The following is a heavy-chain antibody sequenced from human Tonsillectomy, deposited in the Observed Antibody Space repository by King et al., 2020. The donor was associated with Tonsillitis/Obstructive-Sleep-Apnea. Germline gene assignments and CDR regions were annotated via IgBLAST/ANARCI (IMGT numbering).Heavy chain of an antibody. Sequence: QVQLVESGGGVVQPGRSLRLSCAASGFTFSSYAIHWVRQAPGKGREWVAVISYDGTIKYYADAVKGRFTISRDSTKNTLYLQMNSLRAEDTAVYYCARDGQACFGNCSLFDYWGQGTLVTVSS. D-gene: IGHD2-15*01. CDR3: ARDGQACFGNCSLFDY. CDR1: GFTFSSYA. V-gene: IGHV3-30*04. CDR2: ISYDGTIK. J-gene: IGHJ4*02.